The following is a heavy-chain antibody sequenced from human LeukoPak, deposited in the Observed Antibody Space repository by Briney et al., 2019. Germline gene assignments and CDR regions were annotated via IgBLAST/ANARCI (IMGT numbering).Heavy chain of an antibody. CDR2: IWYDGSNK. CDR3: AKVLAVTSYGAKSVFDH. Sequence: GGSLRLACAASGFTFSNYGMHWVRQAPGKGLEWVAFIWYDGSNKYYADSVKGRFTISRDNSKNTVYLQMNSLRAEDTAVYYCAKVLAVTSYGAKSVFDHWGQGTLVTVSS. CDR1: GFTFSNYG. V-gene: IGHV3-30*02. J-gene: IGHJ4*02. D-gene: IGHD4-23*01.